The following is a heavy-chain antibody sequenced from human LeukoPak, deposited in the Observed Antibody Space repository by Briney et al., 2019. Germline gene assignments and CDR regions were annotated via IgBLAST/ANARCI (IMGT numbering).Heavy chain of an antibody. V-gene: IGHV4-30-2*01. CDR2: IYHSGST. J-gene: IGHJ4*02. D-gene: IGHD3-10*01. CDR1: GGSISSGGYY. CDR3: ARNYFGSGTYPFDY. Sequence: PSQTLSLTCTVSGGSISSGGYYWSWVRQPPGKGLEWIGEIYHSGSTNYNPSLKSRVTISVDKSKNQFSLKLSSVTAADTAVYYCARNYFGSGTYPFDYWGQGTLVTVSS.